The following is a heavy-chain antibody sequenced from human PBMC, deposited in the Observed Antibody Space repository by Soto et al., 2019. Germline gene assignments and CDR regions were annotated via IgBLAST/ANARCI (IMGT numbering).Heavy chain of an antibody. Sequence: SVKVSCKGSGGTFSSYAISWVRQAPGQGLEWMGGIIPIFGTANYAQKFQGRVTITADESTSTAYMELSSLRSEDTAVYYCARVGYSYGYGGRLFGPWGQGTLGTVSS. J-gene: IGHJ4*03. CDR3: ARVGYSYGYGGRLFGP. CDR2: IIPIFGTA. CDR1: GGTFSSYA. D-gene: IGHD5-18*01. V-gene: IGHV1-69*13.